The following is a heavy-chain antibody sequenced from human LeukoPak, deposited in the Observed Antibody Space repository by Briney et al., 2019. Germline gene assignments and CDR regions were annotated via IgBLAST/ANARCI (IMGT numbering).Heavy chain of an antibody. J-gene: IGHJ4*02. Sequence: PGGSLRLPCAASGFTFSTYTMTWVRQAPGKGLEWVSTITGSGSNTYYPDSVKGRFTISRDNSKNTLYLQMNTLRAEDTAIYYCAKARGLWLHSYLDYWGQGTLVTVSS. D-gene: IGHD6-19*01. CDR1: GFTFSTYT. CDR2: ITGSGSNT. V-gene: IGHV3-23*01. CDR3: AKARGLWLHSYLDY.